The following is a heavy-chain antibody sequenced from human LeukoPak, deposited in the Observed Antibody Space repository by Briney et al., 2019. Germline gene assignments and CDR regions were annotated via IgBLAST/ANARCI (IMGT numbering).Heavy chain of an antibody. J-gene: IGHJ4*02. D-gene: IGHD3-3*01. CDR3: AAGGLYDLLPY. Sequence: ASVKVSRKVSGHTLSDLTMHWVRQAPGKGLEWMGSFDPGNGEIIYAQKFQGRVTMTEDASTDTAYMELSSLKSEDTAVYYCAAGGLYDLLPYWGQGTLVTVSS. CDR1: GHTLSDLT. V-gene: IGHV1-24*01. CDR2: FDPGNGEI.